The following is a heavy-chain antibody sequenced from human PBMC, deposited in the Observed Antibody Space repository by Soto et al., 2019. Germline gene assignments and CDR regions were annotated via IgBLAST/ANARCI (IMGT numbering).Heavy chain of an antibody. Sequence: ASVKVSCKASGFTFTSSAVQWVRQARGQRLEWIGWIVVGSGNTNYAQKFQERVTITRDMYTSTAYMELSSLRSEDTAVYYCAADSGRITGTTDYYGMDVWGQGTTVTVSS. J-gene: IGHJ6*02. CDR2: IVVGSGNT. CDR1: GFTFTSSA. V-gene: IGHV1-58*01. D-gene: IGHD1-20*01. CDR3: AADSGRITGTTDYYGMDV.